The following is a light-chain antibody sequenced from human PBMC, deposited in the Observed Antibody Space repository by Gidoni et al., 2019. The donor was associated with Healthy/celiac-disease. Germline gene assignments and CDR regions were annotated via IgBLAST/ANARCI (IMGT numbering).Light chain of an antibody. CDR1: QSISSY. CDR2: AAS. V-gene: IGKV1-39*01. CDR3: QQSYSTPRVYT. J-gene: IGKJ2*01. Sequence: DIQMTQSPSSLSASVGDRVTITCRASQSISSYLNLYQQKPGKAPKLLIYAASSLQSVVPSRFSGSRSGTDFTLTIISLQPEDFATYYCQQSYSTPRVYTFGQGTKLEIK.